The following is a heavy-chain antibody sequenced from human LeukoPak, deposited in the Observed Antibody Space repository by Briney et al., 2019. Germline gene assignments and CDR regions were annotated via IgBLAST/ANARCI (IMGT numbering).Heavy chain of an antibody. V-gene: IGHV1-69*13. J-gene: IGHJ4*02. CDR3: ARESYYCSSTSCYDY. D-gene: IGHD2-2*01. CDR1: GGTFSSYA. CDR2: IIPIFGTA. Sequence: ASVKVSCKASGGTFSSYAISWVRQAPGQGLEWMGGIIPIFGTANYAQKFQGRVTITADESTSTAYMELSSLRSEDTAVYYCARESYYCSSTSCYDYWGQGTLVTVSS.